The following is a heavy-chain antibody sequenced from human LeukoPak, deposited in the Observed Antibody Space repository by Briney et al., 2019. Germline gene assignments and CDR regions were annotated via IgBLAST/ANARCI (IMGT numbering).Heavy chain of an antibody. CDR2: LYSGDST. CDR1: GFTVSTYY. J-gene: IGHJ2*01. D-gene: IGHD3-10*01. V-gene: IGHV3-53*01. CDR3: ARVGDHYHWYLDL. Sequence: PGGSLRLSCAASGFTVSTYYMNWVRQAPGKGLEWVSILYSGDSTYYADSVKGRFIVSRDNSKNTLYLQMSALTAEDTAVYYCARVGDHYHWYLDLWGRGTLVTVSS.